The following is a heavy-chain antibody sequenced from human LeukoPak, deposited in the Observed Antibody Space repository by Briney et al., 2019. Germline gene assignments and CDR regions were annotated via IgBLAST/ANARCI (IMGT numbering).Heavy chain of an antibody. D-gene: IGHD3-10*01. V-gene: IGHV5-51*01. J-gene: IGHJ4*02. CDR3: ARRGSLALDY. Sequence: GESLKISCKGSGYNFTNYWIGWVRQMPGKGLEWMGLIYPGDSDTRYSPSFQGQVTISADKSIRTAYLQWSSLKASDTAMYYCARRGSLALDYWGQGTLVTVSS. CDR1: GYNFTNYW. CDR2: IYPGDSDT.